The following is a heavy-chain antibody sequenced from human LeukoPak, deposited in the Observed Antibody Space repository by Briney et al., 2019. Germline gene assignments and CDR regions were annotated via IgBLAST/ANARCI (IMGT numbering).Heavy chain of an antibody. D-gene: IGHD3-3*01. V-gene: IGHV4-34*01. J-gene: IGHJ4*02. CDR2: INHSGST. CDR1: GGSFSGYY. CDR3: ARGRDFWSGYYHY. Sequence: PSETLSLTCAVYGGSFSGYYWSWIRQPPGKGLEWIGEINHSGSTNYNPSLKSRVTISLDTSKNQFSLKLSSVTAADTAVYYCARGRDFWSGYYHYWGQGTLVTVSS.